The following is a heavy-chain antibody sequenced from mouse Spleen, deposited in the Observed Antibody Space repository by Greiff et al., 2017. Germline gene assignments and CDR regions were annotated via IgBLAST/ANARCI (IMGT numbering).Heavy chain of an antibody. J-gene: IGHJ2*01. Sequence: QVHVKQSGAELARPGASVKLSCKASGYTFTSYGISWVKQRTGQGLEWIGEIYPRSGNTYYNEKFKGKATLTADKSSSTAYMELRSLTSEDSAVYFCARGVRYFDYWGQGTTLTVSS. CDR2: IYPRSGNT. CDR3: ARGVRYFDY. V-gene: IGHV1-81*01. D-gene: IGHD2-14*01. CDR1: GYTFTSYG.